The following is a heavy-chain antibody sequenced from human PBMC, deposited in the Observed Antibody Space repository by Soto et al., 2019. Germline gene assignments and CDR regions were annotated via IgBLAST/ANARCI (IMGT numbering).Heavy chain of an antibody. CDR3: ARDGGSDYYGMDV. Sequence: SETLSLTCAVSGGSISSSNWWSLVRQPPGKGLEWIGEIYHSGSTNYNPSLKSRVTISVDKSKNQFSLKLSSVTAADTAVYYCARDGGSDYYGMDVWGQGTTVTVSS. CDR1: GGSISSSNW. D-gene: IGHD1-26*01. J-gene: IGHJ6*02. V-gene: IGHV4-4*02. CDR2: IYHSGST.